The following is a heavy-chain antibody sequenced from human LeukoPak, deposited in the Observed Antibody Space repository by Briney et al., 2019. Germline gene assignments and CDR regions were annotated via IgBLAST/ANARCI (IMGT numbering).Heavy chain of an antibody. CDR3: ARGGRYCSSTSCYSVSRRYGMDV. CDR1: GGSFSGYY. J-gene: IGHJ6*02. V-gene: IGHV4-34*01. D-gene: IGHD2-2*01. CDR2: INHSGST. Sequence: PSETLSLTCAVYGGSFSGYYWSWIRQPPGKGLEWIGEINHSGSTNYNPSLKSRVTISVDMSKNQFSLKLSSVTAADTAVYYCARGGRYCSSTSCYSVSRRYGMDVWGQGTTVTVSS.